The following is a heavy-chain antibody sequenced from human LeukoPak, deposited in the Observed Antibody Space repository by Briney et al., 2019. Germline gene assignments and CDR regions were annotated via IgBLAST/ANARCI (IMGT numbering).Heavy chain of an antibody. Sequence: GGFLRLSCAASGFTFDDYAMHWVRQAPGKGLEWVSGISWNSGSIGYADSVKGRFTISRDNAKNSLYLQMNSLRAEDTALYYCAAGYYFDYWGQGTLVTVSS. V-gene: IGHV3-9*01. CDR1: GFTFDDYA. CDR3: AAGYYFDY. J-gene: IGHJ4*02. CDR2: ISWNSGSI. D-gene: IGHD1-14*01.